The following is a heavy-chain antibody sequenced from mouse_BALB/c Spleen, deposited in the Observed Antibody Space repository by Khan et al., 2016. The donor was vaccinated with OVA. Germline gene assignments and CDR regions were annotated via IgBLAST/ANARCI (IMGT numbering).Heavy chain of an antibody. J-gene: IGHJ3*01. CDR2: INPYNGGT. V-gene: IGHV1-18*01. D-gene: IGHD1-1*01. CDR1: GYSFTDYT. Sequence: VQLQQSGPELVKPGASMKISCKASGYSFTDYTMNWVKQSHGKNLEWIGLINPYNGGTSYNQKFKGKATLTVDKSSSTAYMDLLSLTSEDSAVYYCARGKYYGSNSWFDYWGQGTLVTVSS. CDR3: ARGKYYGSNSWFDY.